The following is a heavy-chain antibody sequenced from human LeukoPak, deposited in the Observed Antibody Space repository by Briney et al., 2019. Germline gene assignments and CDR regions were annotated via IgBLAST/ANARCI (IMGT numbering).Heavy chain of an antibody. Sequence: PGGSLRLSCAVSGFTLSSYGMSWVRQAPGRGLEWVSGVSGSGGTTYYADSVKGRFTISRDNSKNTLYLQMNSLRAEDTAVYYCARDQYYDSSGYFGHWGQGTLVTVSS. J-gene: IGHJ4*02. CDR1: GFTLSSYG. V-gene: IGHV3-23*01. CDR2: VSGSGGTT. D-gene: IGHD3-22*01. CDR3: ARDQYYDSSGYFGH.